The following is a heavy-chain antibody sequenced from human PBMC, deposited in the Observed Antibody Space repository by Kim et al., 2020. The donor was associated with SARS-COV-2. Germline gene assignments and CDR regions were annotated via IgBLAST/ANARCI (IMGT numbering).Heavy chain of an antibody. V-gene: IGHV3-23*01. Sequence: GSLRLSCAASGFPFSSYAMSWVRQAPGKGLEWVSAISGSGGSTYYADSVKGRFTISRDNSKNTLYLQMNSLRAEDTAVYYCAKAPHYDSSGYYYLADYWGQGTLVTVSS. CDR1: GFPFSSYA. J-gene: IGHJ4*02. CDR3: AKAPHYDSSGYYYLADY. CDR2: ISGSGGST. D-gene: IGHD3-22*01.